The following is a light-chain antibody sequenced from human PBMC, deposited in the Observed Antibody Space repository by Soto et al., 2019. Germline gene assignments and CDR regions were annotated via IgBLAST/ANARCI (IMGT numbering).Light chain of an antibody. V-gene: IGKV3-15*01. CDR3: QQYSKWPLA. CDR1: QSVDSR. J-gene: IGKJ4*01. CDR2: GAS. Sequence: EVVLTQSPATLSVSPGEGATLSCKASQSVDSRLAWYQQKPGQAPRLLSEGASSRGTDIPARFSGSGSGTEFTLPITSLQSEDFAVYDCQQYSKWPLAFGGGTRVEIK.